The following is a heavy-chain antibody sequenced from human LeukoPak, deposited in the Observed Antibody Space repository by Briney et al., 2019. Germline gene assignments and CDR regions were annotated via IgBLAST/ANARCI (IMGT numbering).Heavy chain of an antibody. CDR2: IYYSGST. CDR1: GGSFSKGYY. D-gene: IGHD5-24*01. J-gene: IGHJ4*02. Sequence: SETPSLTCTAYGGSFSKGYYWTWTRQPPGKGLEWIGRIYYSGSTYYNPSLKSRVIISIDTSKNQFSLRLTSVTAADTAVYYCAGGWLPDKNDFWGQGTLVTVSA. CDR3: AGGWLPDKNDF. V-gene: IGHV4-39*07.